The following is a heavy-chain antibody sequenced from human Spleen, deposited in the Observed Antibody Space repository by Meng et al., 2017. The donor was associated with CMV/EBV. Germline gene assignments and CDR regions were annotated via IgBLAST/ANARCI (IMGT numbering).Heavy chain of an antibody. D-gene: IGHD2-2*01. V-gene: IGHV4-59*01. CDR3: AKIYCCRTSCGCENFDY. CDR2: IYYSGST. Sequence: SETLSLTCTVSGGSISSYYRNWIRQPPGKGLEWIGYIYYSGSTKANPSLKSRVTISVDTSKYQFFLKLSSVTAADTAVYYCAKIYCCRTSCGCENFDYWGQGTLVTVSS. J-gene: IGHJ4*02. CDR1: GGSISSYY.